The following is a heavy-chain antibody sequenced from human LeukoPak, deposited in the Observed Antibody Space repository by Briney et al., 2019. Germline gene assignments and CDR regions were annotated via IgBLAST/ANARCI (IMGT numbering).Heavy chain of an antibody. V-gene: IGHV7-4-1*02. CDR2: INTNTGNP. J-gene: IGHJ4*02. D-gene: IGHD6-6*01. Sequence: ASVKVSCKASGCTFTSYAMNWVRQAPGQGLGWMGWINTNTGNPTYAQGFTGRFVFSLDTSVSTAYLQISSLKAEDTAVYYCAREGIAAHRPFDYWGQGTLVTVSS. CDR1: GCTFTSYA. CDR3: AREGIAAHRPFDY.